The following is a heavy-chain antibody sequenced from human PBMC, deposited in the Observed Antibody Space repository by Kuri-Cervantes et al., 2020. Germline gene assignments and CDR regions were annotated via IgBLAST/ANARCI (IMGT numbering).Heavy chain of an antibody. Sequence: ASVKVSCKPSGYAFISYGIAWVRQAPGQGLEWMGWISTYNGDTNYAQNLQGRVTMTTDTSISTAYMELSSLTSDDTAMYYCTRTVRNWGFDDDWGQGTPVTVSS. D-gene: IGHD7-27*01. CDR3: TRTVRNWGFDDD. V-gene: IGHV1-18*01. J-gene: IGHJ4*02. CDR2: ISTYNGDT. CDR1: GYAFISYG.